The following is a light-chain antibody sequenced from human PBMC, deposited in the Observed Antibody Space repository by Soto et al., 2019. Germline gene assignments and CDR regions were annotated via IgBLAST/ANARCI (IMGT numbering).Light chain of an antibody. J-gene: IGLJ1*01. Sequence: QSVLTQPPSVSGAPGQRVTISCTGSSSNIGAGYVVHWYQQLPGAAPKLLIFSDNNRPSGVPDRFSGSKSGISASLAITGLQTEDEADYYCQTYDNNSAYVFGTGTKVTVL. CDR3: QTYDNNSAYV. CDR1: SSNIGAGYV. CDR2: SDN. V-gene: IGLV1-40*01.